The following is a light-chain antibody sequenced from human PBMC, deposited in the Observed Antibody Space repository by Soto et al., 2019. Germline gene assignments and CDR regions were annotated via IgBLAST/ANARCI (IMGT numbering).Light chain of an antibody. CDR2: EVS. J-gene: IGLJ1*01. CDR1: SSDVGSYNL. CDR3: CSYAGGGSYV. Sequence: QSALTQPASVSGSPGQSITISCTGSSSDVGSYNLVSWYQQHPGKAPKLMIYEVSKRPSGVSNRFSGSKSGNTASLTISGLQAEDEADYYCCSYAGGGSYVFGPGTKVTVL. V-gene: IGLV2-23*02.